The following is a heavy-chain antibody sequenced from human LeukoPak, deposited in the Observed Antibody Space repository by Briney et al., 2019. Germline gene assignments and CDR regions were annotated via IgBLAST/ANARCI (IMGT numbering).Heavy chain of an antibody. CDR1: GFTLSDYY. J-gene: IGHJ3*02. V-gene: IGHV3-11*04. Sequence: GGSLRLSCAASGFTLSDYYMTWIRQAPGKGLEWVSYITPAGSTYYADSVKGRFTISRDNAKTSLFLQMSNLRADDTAVYYCARDLGPHRSSPNSGAFDIWGQGTMVTVSS. CDR2: ITPAGST. D-gene: IGHD6-6*01. CDR3: ARDLGPHRSSPNSGAFDI.